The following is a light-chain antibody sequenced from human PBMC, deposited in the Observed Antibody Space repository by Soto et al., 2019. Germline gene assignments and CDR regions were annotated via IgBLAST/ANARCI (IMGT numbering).Light chain of an antibody. V-gene: IGKV1-5*03. Sequence: DIQMTQSPSTLSASVGDRVTITCRASESVINWLAWYQQKPGKAPKLLIYKASTLESGVPSRFSGGGSETEFTLTINKLQPDDIGTYYCQQYHTYWWSFGQGTRVEIK. CDR1: ESVINW. J-gene: IGKJ1*01. CDR2: KAS. CDR3: QQYHTYWWS.